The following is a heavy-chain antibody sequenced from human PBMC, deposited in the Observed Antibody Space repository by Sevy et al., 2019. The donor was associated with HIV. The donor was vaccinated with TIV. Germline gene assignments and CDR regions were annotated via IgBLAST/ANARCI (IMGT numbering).Heavy chain of an antibody. D-gene: IGHD6-13*01. CDR2: IQYDGSNK. Sequence: GGSLRLSCAASGFTFSYSGMHWVRQAPGKGLEWVTFIQYDGSNKYYADSVKGRFTISRDNSKNTLYLQMNSLRRDDTAVCYCAKNTAAVGTGGFDYWGQGTLVTVSS. CDR3: AKNTAAVGTGGFDY. J-gene: IGHJ4*02. CDR1: GFTFSYSG. V-gene: IGHV3-30*02.